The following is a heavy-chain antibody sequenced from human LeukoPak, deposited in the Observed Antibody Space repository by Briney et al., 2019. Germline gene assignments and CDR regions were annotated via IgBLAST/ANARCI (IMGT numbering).Heavy chain of an antibody. CDR1: GFTFSNAW. V-gene: IGHV3-15*01. CDR2: IKSKTDGGTT. Sequence: GGSLRLSCAASGFTFSNAWMTWVRQAPGEGLEWVGRIKSKTDGGTTDYAAPVKGRFTISRDDSKNTLYLQKNSLKTDVTAVYYCNTDLGIGYWGQGSLVIVSS. J-gene: IGHJ4*02. D-gene: IGHD1-26*01. CDR3: NTDLGIGY.